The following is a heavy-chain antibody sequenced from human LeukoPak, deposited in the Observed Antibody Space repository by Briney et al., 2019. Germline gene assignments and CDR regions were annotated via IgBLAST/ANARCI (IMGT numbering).Heavy chain of an antibody. CDR1: GFTFSSYG. D-gene: IGHD3-10*01. CDR2: IWYDGSNK. V-gene: IGHV3-33*01. J-gene: IGHJ5*02. CDR3: ARVVWFGEPNNWFDP. Sequence: PGGSLRLSCAASGFTFSSYGMHWVRQAPGKGLEWVAVIWYDGSNKYYADSVKGRFTISRDNSKNTLYLQMNSLRAEDTAVYYCARVVWFGEPNNWFDPWGQGTLVTVSS.